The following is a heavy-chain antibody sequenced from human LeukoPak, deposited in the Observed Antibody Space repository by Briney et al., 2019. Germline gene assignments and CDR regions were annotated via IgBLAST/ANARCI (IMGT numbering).Heavy chain of an antibody. D-gene: IGHD6-13*01. J-gene: IGHJ6*03. CDR3: AKGGGSSSSWYREDYYYMDV. Sequence: GGSLRLSCAASGFTFSSYGMHWVRQAPGKGLEWVAVISYDGSNKYYADSVKGRFTISRDNSKNTLYLQMNSLRAEDTAVYYCAKGGGSSSSWYREDYYYMDVWGKGTTVTVSS. CDR2: ISYDGSNK. V-gene: IGHV3-30*18. CDR1: GFTFSSYG.